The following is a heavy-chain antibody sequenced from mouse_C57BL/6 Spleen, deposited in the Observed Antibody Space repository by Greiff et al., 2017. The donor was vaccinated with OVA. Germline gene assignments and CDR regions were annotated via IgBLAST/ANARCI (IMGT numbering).Heavy chain of an antibody. CDR3: ARMRDYYWIAY. D-gene: IGHD1-1*01. CDR1: GFNIKDYY. CDR2: IDPEDGDT. J-gene: IGHJ3*01. Sequence: EVQLQQSGAELVKPGASVKLSCTASGFNIKDYYMHWVKQRTEQGLEWIGRIDPEDGDTKYDPKFQGKATITADTSSNTAYMQLSSLTSEDTAVYYCARMRDYYWIAYWGQGTLVTVSA. V-gene: IGHV14-2*01.